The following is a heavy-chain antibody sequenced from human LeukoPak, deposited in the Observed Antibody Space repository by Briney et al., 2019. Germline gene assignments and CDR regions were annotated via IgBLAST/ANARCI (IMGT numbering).Heavy chain of an antibody. J-gene: IGHJ6*03. CDR1: GFTFSSYE. Sequence: PGGSLRLSCAGAGFTFSSYEMSWLRQAPGKGLVWVSYISTSGGTTYYADSVKGRFTISRDIAENSLYLQMNSLRGEDTAVYYCARVRGYYYMDVWGKGTTVTVSS. D-gene: IGHD3-10*01. CDR2: ISTSGGTT. V-gene: IGHV3-48*03. CDR3: ARVRGYYYMDV.